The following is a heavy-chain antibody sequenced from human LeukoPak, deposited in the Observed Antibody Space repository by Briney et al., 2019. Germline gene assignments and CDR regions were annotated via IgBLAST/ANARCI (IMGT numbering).Heavy chain of an antibody. D-gene: IGHD3-10*01. V-gene: IGHV1-8*01. J-gene: IGHJ6*02. Sequence: GASVKVSCTASGYTFTSYDINWVRQATGQGLEWMGWMNPNSGNTGYAQKFQGRVTMTRHTSISTAYMELSSLRSEDTAVYYRARGDSGLWFGELSISSYYYYGMDVWGQGTTVTVSS. CDR3: ARGDSGLWFGELSISSYYYYGMDV. CDR2: MNPNSGNT. CDR1: GYTFTSYD.